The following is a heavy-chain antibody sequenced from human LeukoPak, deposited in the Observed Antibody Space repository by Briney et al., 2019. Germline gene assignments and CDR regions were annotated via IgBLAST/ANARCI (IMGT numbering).Heavy chain of an antibody. V-gene: IGHV3-23*01. CDR3: AKLASDYVWGTYRPFDF. CDR2: ISGIGGST. Sequence: GGSLRLSCAASGFTFNSYAMSWVRQAPGKGLEWVSGISGIGGSTYYADSVKGRFTISRDNSKNTLYLQMNSLRAEDTAVYYCAKLASDYVWGTYRPFDFWGQGTLVTVSS. D-gene: IGHD3-16*02. CDR1: GFTFNSYA. J-gene: IGHJ4*02.